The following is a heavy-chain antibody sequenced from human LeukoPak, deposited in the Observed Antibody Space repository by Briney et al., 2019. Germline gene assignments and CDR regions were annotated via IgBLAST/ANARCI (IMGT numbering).Heavy chain of an antibody. Sequence: PGRSLRLSCTASGFTFGDYAMSWVRQAPGKGLEWVGFIRSKAYGGTTEYAASVKGRFTISRDDSKSIAYLQMNSLKTEDTAVYYCTRGGTVTDIYDAFDIWGQGTMVTVSS. CDR2: IRSKAYGGTT. CDR1: GFTFGDYA. D-gene: IGHD4-17*01. CDR3: TRGGTVTDIYDAFDI. V-gene: IGHV3-49*04. J-gene: IGHJ3*02.